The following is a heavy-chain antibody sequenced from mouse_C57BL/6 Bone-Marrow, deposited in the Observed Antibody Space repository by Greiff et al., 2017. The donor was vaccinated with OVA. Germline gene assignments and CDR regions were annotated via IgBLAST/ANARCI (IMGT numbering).Heavy chain of an antibody. CDR3: ARHGEYGSFFDY. V-gene: IGHV5-6*01. CDR2: ISSGGSYT. Sequence: DVHLVESGGDLVKPGGSLKLSCAASGFTFSSYGMSWVRQTPDKRLEWVATISSGGSYTYYPASVKGRFTISRDNAKNTLYLQMSSLKSEDTAMYYCARHGEYGSFFDYWGQGTTLTVSS. D-gene: IGHD1-1*01. J-gene: IGHJ2*01. CDR1: GFTFSSYG.